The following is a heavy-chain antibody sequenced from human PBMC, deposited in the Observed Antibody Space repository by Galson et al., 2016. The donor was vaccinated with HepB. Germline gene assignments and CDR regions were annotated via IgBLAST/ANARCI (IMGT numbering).Heavy chain of an antibody. D-gene: IGHD6-19*01. Sequence: SLRLSCAASGFPFSTYCMTWVRQAPGKGPEWVAVIKPDGREIQYVDSVKGRFTISRDNAKNSLYLQMNSLRAEDTAVYYCARDMSSGWYWVYFDYWGQGTLVTVSS. CDR1: GFPFSTYC. CDR2: IKPDGREI. CDR3: ARDMSSGWYWVYFDY. V-gene: IGHV3-7*01. J-gene: IGHJ4*02.